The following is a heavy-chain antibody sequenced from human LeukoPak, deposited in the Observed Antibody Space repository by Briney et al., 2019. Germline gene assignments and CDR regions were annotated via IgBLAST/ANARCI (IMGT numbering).Heavy chain of an antibody. CDR1: RYSISSGYY. V-gene: IGHV4-38-2*02. J-gene: IGHJ1*01. Sequence: PSETLSLTCSVSRYSISSGYYWAWIRQPPGKGLEWIGSIYHSGSAYYNASLKSRVTISVDTSKNQFSLELPSVTAADTAVYYCARVVQSTDSSGFYLPEYFQHWGQGTLVTVSS. CDR3: ARVVQSTDSSGFYLPEYFQH. D-gene: IGHD3-22*01. CDR2: IYHSGSA.